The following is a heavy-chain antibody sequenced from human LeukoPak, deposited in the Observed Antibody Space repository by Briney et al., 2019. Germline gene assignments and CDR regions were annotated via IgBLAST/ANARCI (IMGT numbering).Heavy chain of an antibody. D-gene: IGHD5-18*01. CDR3: AKDIAQGYTFGSIEQDY. J-gene: IGHJ4*02. V-gene: IGHV3-23*01. CDR2: ISESGSGT. CDR1: GLTFRRYA. Sequence: AGGSLRLSCAVSGLTFRRYAMSWVRQAPGKGLEWVSAISESGSGTYYADSVKGRFTISRDNSKDTLSLQMNSLRAEDTAVYYCAKDIAQGYTFGSIEQDYWGQGTLVTVSS.